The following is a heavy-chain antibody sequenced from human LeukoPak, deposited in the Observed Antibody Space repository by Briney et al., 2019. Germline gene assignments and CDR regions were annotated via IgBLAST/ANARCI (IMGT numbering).Heavy chain of an antibody. J-gene: IGHJ4*02. CDR3: ARVYCSSTSCPSSYFDY. CDR2: IYYSGST. Sequence: SETLSLTCTVSGGSISSYYWSWIRQPPGKGLEWIGYIYYSGSTNYNPSLKSRVTISVDTSKNQFSLKLSSVTAADTAVYYCARVYCSSTSCPSSYFDYWGQGTLVTASS. CDR1: GGSISSYY. D-gene: IGHD2-2*01. V-gene: IGHV4-59*01.